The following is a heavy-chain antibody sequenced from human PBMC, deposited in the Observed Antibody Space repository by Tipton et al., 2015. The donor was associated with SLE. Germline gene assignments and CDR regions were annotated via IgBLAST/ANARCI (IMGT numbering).Heavy chain of an antibody. CDR2: ISGSGGSA. V-gene: IGHV3-23*01. D-gene: IGHD6-13*01. CDR3: AKGREQQLPLGAFDI. CDR1: GFTFSNYA. Sequence: GSLRLSCAASGFTFSNYAMTWVRQAPGKGLEWVSGISGSGGSAYYADSVKGRFTISRDNSKNTLYLQVNSLRAEDTAVYYCAKGREQQLPLGAFDIWGQGTMVTVSS. J-gene: IGHJ3*02.